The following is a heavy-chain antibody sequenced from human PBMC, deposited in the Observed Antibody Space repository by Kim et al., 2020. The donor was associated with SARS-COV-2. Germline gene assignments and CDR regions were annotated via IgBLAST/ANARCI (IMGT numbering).Heavy chain of an antibody. V-gene: IGHV3-48*03. CDR3: ARGPNYSPFDY. D-gene: IGHD4-4*01. J-gene: IGHJ4*02. Sequence: IYYADSARSRFTHSRDNDKNALYLQMNRLSAEDTAVYYCARGPNYSPFDYWGQGTLVTVSS. CDR2: I.